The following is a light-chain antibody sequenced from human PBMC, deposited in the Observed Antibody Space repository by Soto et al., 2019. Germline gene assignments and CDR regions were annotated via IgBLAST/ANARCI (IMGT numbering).Light chain of an antibody. J-gene: IGLJ2*01. V-gene: IGLV3-25*02. CDR3: KSAESSVTPVV. CDR1: ALPKQY. Sequence: SYELTQPPSVSVSPGQTARITCSGDALPKQYAYWYQQKPGQAPVLVIYKDSERPSGIPERFSGSSSGTTVTLTTSGVQAEEEAYYYCKSAESSVTPVVFGGGTQLTVL. CDR2: KDS.